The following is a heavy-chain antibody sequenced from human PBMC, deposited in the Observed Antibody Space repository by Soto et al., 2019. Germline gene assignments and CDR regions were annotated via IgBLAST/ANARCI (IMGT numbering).Heavy chain of an antibody. CDR2: MYYSGST. CDR3: ASPKALNYYGSGLDY. Sequence: QLQLQESGPGLVKPSETLSLTCTVSGGSISSSSYYWGWIRQPPGKGLEWIGNMYYSGSTYYNPSLKRRVTISVDTSKKQFSLKLSSVTAADTAVYYCASPKALNYYGSGLDYWGQGTLVTVSS. CDR1: GGSISSSSYY. D-gene: IGHD3-10*01. J-gene: IGHJ4*02. V-gene: IGHV4-39*01.